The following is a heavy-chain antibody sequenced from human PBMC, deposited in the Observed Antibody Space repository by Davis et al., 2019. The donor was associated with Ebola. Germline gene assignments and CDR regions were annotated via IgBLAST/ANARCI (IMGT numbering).Heavy chain of an antibody. Sequence: AASVKVSCKASGYTFTGYYMHWVRQAPGQGLEWMGRINPNSGGTNYAQKLQGRVTMTTDTSTSTAYMELRSLRSDDTAVYYCARDYNTIFGVVISPYFDYWGQGTLVTVSS. D-gene: IGHD3-3*01. CDR1: GYTFTGYY. J-gene: IGHJ4*02. CDR3: ARDYNTIFGVVISPYFDY. CDR2: INPNSGGT. V-gene: IGHV1-2*06.